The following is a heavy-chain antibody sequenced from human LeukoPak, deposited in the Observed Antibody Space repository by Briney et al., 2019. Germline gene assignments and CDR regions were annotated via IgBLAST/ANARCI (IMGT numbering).Heavy chain of an antibody. CDR1: GFSFSTYV. CDR3: AKDIVVVPAAIRDDY. CDR2: ISSNGVNT. D-gene: IGHD2-2*02. Sequence: GGSLRLSCAASGFSFSTYVMHWVRQAPGKGLEYVSSISSNGVNTYYANSVKGRFTISRDNAKNTLYLQMNSLRAEDTAVYYCAKDIVVVPAAIRDDYWGQGTLVTVSS. V-gene: IGHV3-64*01. J-gene: IGHJ4*02.